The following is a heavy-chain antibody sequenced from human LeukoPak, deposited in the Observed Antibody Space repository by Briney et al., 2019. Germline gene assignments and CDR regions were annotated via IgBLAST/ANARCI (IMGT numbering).Heavy chain of an antibody. J-gene: IGHJ4*02. CDR3: ARDQHSIAALDY. CDR1: GGTFSSYA. Sequence: SVKVSCKASGGTFSSYAISWVRQAPGQGLEWMGGIIPIFGTANYAQKFQGRVTITADKSTSTAYMELSSLRSEDTAVYYCARDQHSIAALDYWGQGTLVTVSS. CDR2: IIPIFGTA. V-gene: IGHV1-69*06. D-gene: IGHD6-13*01.